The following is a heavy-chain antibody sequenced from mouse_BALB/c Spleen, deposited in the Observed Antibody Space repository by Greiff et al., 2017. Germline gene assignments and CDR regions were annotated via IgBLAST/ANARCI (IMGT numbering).Heavy chain of an antibody. CDR2: ISPGNGDI. Sequence: VQLQQSDAELVKPGASVKISCKASGYTFTDYAIHWVKQKPEQGLEWIGYISPGNGDIKYNEKFKGKATLTADKSSSAAYMQLNSLTSEDSAVYFCKKTTVPCFDYWGQGTTLTVSS. CDR1: GYTFTDYA. CDR3: KKTTVPCFDY. V-gene: IGHV1S53*02. D-gene: IGHD1-1*01. J-gene: IGHJ2*01.